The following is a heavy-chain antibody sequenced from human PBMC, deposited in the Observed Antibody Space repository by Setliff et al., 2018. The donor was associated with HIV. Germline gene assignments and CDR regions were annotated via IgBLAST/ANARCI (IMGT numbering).Heavy chain of an antibody. CDR2: IFYTGST. J-gene: IGHJ4*02. CDR1: GGSISSSSYY. Sequence: SETLSLTCNVSGGSISSSSYYWGWIRQPPGKGLEWIGTIFYTGSTYHNSSLKSRVTISVDTSKNQFPLKLSSMTAADTAVYYCARGPNFWSGYSPFDSWGQGTLVTVSS. D-gene: IGHD3-3*01. CDR3: ARGPNFWSGYSPFDS. V-gene: IGHV4-39*06.